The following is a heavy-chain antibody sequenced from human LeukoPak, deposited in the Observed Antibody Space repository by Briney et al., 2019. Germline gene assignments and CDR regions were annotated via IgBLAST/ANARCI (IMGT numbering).Heavy chain of an antibody. CDR1: GFTVSSNY. J-gene: IGHJ3*02. Sequence: PGGSLRLSCAASGFTVSSNYMSWVRQAPGKGLEWVSVIYSGGSTYYADSVKGRFTISRDNSKNTLYLQMNSLRAEDTAVYYCARGRRFLDWSDAFDIWAKGQWSPSLQ. D-gene: IGHD3/OR15-3a*01. V-gene: IGHV3-66*01. CDR2: IYSGGST. CDR3: ARGRRFLDWSDAFDI.